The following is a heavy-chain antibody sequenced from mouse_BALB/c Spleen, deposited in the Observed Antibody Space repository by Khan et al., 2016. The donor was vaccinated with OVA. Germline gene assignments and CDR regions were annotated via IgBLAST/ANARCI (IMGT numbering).Heavy chain of an antibody. J-gene: IGHJ3*01. V-gene: IGHV1-7*01. CDR1: GYTFTTYW. D-gene: IGHD2-1*01. CDR3: ARRGVYGIFAY. CDR2: INPSTGYT. Sequence: QVRLQQSGAELAKPGASVKMSCKASGYTFTTYWMHWVKQRPGQGLAWIGYINPSTGYTEYNQKFKDKATLTADKSSSTAYMQLSSLTSEDSAVYYCARRGVYGIFAYWGQGTLVTVSA.